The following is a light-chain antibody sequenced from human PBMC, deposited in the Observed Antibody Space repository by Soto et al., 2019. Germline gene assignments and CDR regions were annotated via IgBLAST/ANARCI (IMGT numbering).Light chain of an antibody. Sequence: DIQMTQSPXSLSASVGDRVTITCXASQSISSYLNWYQQKPGKAPKLLIYAASSLQSGVPSRFSGSGSGTDFTLTISSLQPEDFATYYCQQRLGTFGQGTKLEIK. J-gene: IGKJ2*01. V-gene: IGKV1-39*01. CDR1: QSISSY. CDR2: AAS. CDR3: QQRLGT.